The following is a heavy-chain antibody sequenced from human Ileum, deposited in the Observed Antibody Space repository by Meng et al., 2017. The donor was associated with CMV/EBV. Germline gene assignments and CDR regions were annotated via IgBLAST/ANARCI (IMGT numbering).Heavy chain of an antibody. V-gene: IGHV4-39*07. CDR1: GGPTTSSTYY. J-gene: IGHJ4*02. D-gene: IGHD6-6*01. CDR2: VYYSGTT. Sequence: PRDAGPSRVNASDTLSPTRTASGGPTTSSTYYWGLIRQPPGKGLEWIGSVYYSGTTYYNPSLKSRVNMSIDTSKNRFSLKLSSATAADTAVYYCARNVGFYSSQIAYWGQGALVTVSS. CDR3: ARNVGFYSSQIAY.